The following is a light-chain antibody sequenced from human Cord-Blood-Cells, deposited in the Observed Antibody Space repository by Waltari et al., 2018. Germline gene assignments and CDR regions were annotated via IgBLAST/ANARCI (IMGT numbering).Light chain of an antibody. CDR1: SSDVGGYNY. Sequence: QSALNQPASVSGSPGQSITISCTGTSSDVGGYNYVSWYQQHPGKAPKLMIYDVSKRPSWVSNRFSGSKSGNTASLTISGLQAEDEADYYCSSYTSSSTFVFGGGTKLTVL. J-gene: IGLJ3*02. V-gene: IGLV2-14*01. CDR2: DVS. CDR3: SSYTSSSTFV.